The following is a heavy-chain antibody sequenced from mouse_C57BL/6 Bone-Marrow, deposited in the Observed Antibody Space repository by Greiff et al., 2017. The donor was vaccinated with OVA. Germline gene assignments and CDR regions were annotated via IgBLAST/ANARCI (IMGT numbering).Heavy chain of an antibody. CDR1: GYTFTEYT. D-gene: IGHD2-1*01. CDR2: FYPGSGSI. V-gene: IGHV1-62-2*01. CDR3: ARHEIYYGPLRGAWFAY. J-gene: IGHJ3*01. Sequence: QVQLKQSGAELVKPGASVKLSCKASGYTFTEYTIHWVKQRSGQGLAWIGWFYPGSGSIKYNEKFKDKATLTADKSSSTVYMELSRLTSEDSAVYFCARHEIYYGPLRGAWFAYWGQGTLVTVSA.